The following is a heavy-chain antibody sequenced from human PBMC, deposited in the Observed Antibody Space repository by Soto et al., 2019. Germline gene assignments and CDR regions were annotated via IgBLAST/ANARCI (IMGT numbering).Heavy chain of an antibody. J-gene: IGHJ4*02. CDR2: IYYSGST. D-gene: IGHD6-13*01. CDR3: AQAAAGTEPFDY. V-gene: IGHV4-39*01. CDR1: GGSISSSSYY. Sequence: QLQLQESGPGLVKPSETLSLTCTVSGGSISSSSYYWGWIRQPPGKGLEWIGSIYYSGSTYYNPSLKSRVTISVDTSKNQFSLKLSSVTAADTAVYYCAQAAAGTEPFDYWGQGTLVTVSS.